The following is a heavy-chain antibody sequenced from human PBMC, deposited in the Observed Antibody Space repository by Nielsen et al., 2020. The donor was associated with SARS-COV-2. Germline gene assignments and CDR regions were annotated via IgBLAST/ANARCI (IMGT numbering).Heavy chain of an antibody. D-gene: IGHD7-27*01. J-gene: IGHJ6*02. V-gene: IGHV3-23*01. CDR3: ARDNWGRMDV. CDR2: ISYSGETT. CDR1: RNYA. Sequence: GESLKISCAASRNYAMSWVRQAPGKGLEWVSAISYSGETTYYADSVKGRFTVSRDNSKNTLYLQMNSLRAEDTAMYYCARDNWGRMDVWGQGTTVTVSS.